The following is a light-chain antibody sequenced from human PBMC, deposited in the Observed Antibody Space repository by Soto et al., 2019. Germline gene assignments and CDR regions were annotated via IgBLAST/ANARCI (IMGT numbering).Light chain of an antibody. CDR3: QQRISWPLT. V-gene: IGKV3-11*01. CDR1: QSFSTY. CDR2: DAS. Sequence: EIVLTQFPATLSLSPGERATLSCRASQSFSTYFAWYQQKPGQAPRLLIYDASNRATGIPARFSGSGSGTDFTLTISSLEPEDFAVYYCQQRISWPLTFGQGTKVEIK. J-gene: IGKJ1*01.